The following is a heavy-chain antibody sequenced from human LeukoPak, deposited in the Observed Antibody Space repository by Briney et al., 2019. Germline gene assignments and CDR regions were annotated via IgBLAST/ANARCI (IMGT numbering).Heavy chain of an antibody. CDR3: ARSSRELGGYAPWELMPPFDY. V-gene: IGHV1-2*02. CDR2: INPNSGGT. CDR1: GYTFTSYA. Sequence: GASVKVSCKASGYTFTSYAMNWVRQAPGQGLEWMGWINPNSGGTNYAQKFQGRVTMTRDTSISTAYMELSRLRSDDTAVYYCARSSRELGGYAPWELMPPFDYWGQGTLVTVSS. J-gene: IGHJ4*02. D-gene: IGHD1-7*01.